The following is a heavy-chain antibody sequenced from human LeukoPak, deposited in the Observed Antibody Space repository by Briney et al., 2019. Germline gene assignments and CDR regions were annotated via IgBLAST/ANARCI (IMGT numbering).Heavy chain of an antibody. CDR2: INPNSGGT. CDR3: ARDLSSGYGDDY. D-gene: IGHD4-17*01. J-gene: IGHJ4*02. V-gene: IGHV1-2*02. Sequence: TSVKVSCKASGYTFTGYYMHWVRQAPGQGLEWMGWINPNSGGTNYAQKFQGRVTMTRDTSISTAHMELSRLRSDDTAVYYCARDLSSGYGDDYWGQGTLVTVSS. CDR1: GYTFTGYY.